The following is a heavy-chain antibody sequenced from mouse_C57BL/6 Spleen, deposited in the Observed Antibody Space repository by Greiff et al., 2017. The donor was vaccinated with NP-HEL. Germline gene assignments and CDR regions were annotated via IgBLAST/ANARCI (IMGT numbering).Heavy chain of an antibody. CDR2: ISSGSSTI. V-gene: IGHV5-17*01. CDR3: ARPYDGYEAMDY. D-gene: IGHD2-3*01. J-gene: IGHJ4*01. CDR1: GFTFSDYG. Sequence: EVQLQESGGGLVKPGGSLKLSCAASGFTFSDYGMHWVRQAPEKGLEWVAYISSGSSTIYYADTVKGRFTISRDNAKNTLFLQMTRLRSENTAMYYCARPYDGYEAMDYWGQGTSVTVSS.